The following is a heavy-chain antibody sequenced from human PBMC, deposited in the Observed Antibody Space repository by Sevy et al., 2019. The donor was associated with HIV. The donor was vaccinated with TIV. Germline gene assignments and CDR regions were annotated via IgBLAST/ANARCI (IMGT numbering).Heavy chain of an antibody. D-gene: IGHD3-3*01. CDR2: IKQDGSEK. CDR3: ARGVGGRTRLRFLEWLFDEDAFDI. Sequence: GGSLRLSCAASGFTFSSYWMSWVRQAPGKGLEWVATIKQDGSEKYYVDSVKGRFTISRDNAKNSLYLQMNSLRAEDTAVYYCARGVGGRTRLRFLEWLFDEDAFDIWGQGTMVTVSS. J-gene: IGHJ3*02. V-gene: IGHV3-7*01. CDR1: GFTFSSYW.